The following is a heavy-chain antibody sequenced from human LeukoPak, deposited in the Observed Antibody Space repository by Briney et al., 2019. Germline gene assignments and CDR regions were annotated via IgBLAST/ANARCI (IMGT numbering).Heavy chain of an antibody. CDR3: ARQTGRLDP. Sequence: SETLSLTCTVSGGSLSSHYWSWLRQPPGKALEGIGYIYYNGNTNYTPALKSRVTISVDTSKTQFSLKLNSVTAADTAMYYCARQTGRLDPWGQGTLVTVSS. CDR2: IYYNGNT. CDR1: GGSLSSHY. J-gene: IGHJ5*02. V-gene: IGHV4-59*11.